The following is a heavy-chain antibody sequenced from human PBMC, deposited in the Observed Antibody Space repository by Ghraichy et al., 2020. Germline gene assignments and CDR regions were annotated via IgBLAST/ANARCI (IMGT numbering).Heavy chain of an antibody. J-gene: IGHJ5*02. D-gene: IGHD6-6*01. CDR1: GYTFTGYY. CDR3: ARVAYSRSLNWFDP. Sequence: ASVKVSCKASGYTFTGYYIHWVRQAPGQGLEWMGWINPDSGGTNYAQKFQGRVTMTRDTSITTAYMEMSSLRSDDTAVYYCARVAYSRSLNWFDPWGQGTLVTVSS. V-gene: IGHV1-2*02. CDR2: INPDSGGT.